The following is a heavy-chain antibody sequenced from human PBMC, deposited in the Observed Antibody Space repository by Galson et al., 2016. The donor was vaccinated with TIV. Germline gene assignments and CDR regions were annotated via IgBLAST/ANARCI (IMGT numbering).Heavy chain of an antibody. CDR2: ISAYNGNT. D-gene: IGHD3/OR15-3a*01. V-gene: IGHV1-18*01. CDR3: ARRGRFLDSYYYYGMDV. J-gene: IGHJ6*02. Sequence: SVKVSCKASGYTFISYGISWVRQAPGQGLEWMGWISAYNGNTKYVQKLQGRVTMTTDTSMSTAYMELRSLRSDDTAVYYCARRGRFLDSYYYYGMDVWGQGTTVTVSS. CDR1: GYTFISYG.